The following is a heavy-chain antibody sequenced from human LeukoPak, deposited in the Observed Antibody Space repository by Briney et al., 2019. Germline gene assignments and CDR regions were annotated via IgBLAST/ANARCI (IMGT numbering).Heavy chain of an antibody. CDR3: ARAYCSSTSCYVDY. V-gene: IGHV1-18*01. J-gene: IGHJ4*02. CDR2: ISAYNGNT. Sequence: VASVKDSCKASGYTFTSYGISWVRQAPGQGLEWMGWISAYNGNTNYAQKLQGRVTMTTDTSTSTAYMELRSLRSDDTAVYYCARAYCSSTSCYVDYWGQGTLVTVSS. CDR1: GYTFTSYG. D-gene: IGHD2-2*01.